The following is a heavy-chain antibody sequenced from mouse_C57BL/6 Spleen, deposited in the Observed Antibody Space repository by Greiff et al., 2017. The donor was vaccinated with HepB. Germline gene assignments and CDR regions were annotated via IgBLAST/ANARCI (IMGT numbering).Heavy chain of an antibody. CDR3: ARYQLLRYAMDY. CDR1: GYTFTDYN. J-gene: IGHJ4*01. V-gene: IGHV1-22*01. D-gene: IGHD1-1*01. CDR2: INPNNGGT. Sequence: EVKLVESGPELVKPGASVKMSCKASGYTFTDYNMHWVKQSHGKSLEWIGYINPNNGGTSYNQKFKGKATLTVNKSSSTAYMEHRSLTSEDSAVYYCARYQLLRYAMDYWGQGTSVTVSS.